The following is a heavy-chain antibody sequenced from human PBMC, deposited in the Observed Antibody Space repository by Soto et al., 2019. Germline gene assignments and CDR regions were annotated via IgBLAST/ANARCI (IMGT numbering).Heavy chain of an antibody. D-gene: IGHD5-18*01. J-gene: IGHJ4*02. V-gene: IGHV1-69*02. CDR3: ARSLAWIRLWFFDY. Sequence: QVQLVQSGAEVKKPGSSVKVSCKASGGTFSSYTISWVRQAPGQGLEWMGRIIPILGIANYAQKFQGRVTITADKSTSTGYMELSSLRSEAMAVYYGARSLAWIRLWFFDYWGQGALVTVSS. CDR2: IIPILGIA. CDR1: GGTFSSYT.